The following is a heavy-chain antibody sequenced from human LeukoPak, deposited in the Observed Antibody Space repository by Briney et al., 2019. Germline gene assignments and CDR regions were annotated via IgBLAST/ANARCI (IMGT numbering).Heavy chain of an antibody. J-gene: IGHJ6*02. CDR1: GFTFSSYA. D-gene: IGHD2-2*01. CDR2: ISGSGGST. Sequence: PGGSLRLSCAASGFTFSSYAMSWVRQAPGKGLEWVSAISGSGGSTYYADSVKGRFTISRDNSKNTLYLQMNSLRAEDTAVYYCAKDTIVVVPAQPQGMDVWGQGTTVTVSS. CDR3: AKDTIVVVPAQPQGMDV. V-gene: IGHV3-23*01.